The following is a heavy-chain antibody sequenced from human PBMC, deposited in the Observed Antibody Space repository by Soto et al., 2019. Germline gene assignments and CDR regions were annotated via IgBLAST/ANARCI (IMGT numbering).Heavy chain of an antibody. CDR1: GGTFSSYA. CDR2: IIPIFGTA. D-gene: IGHD5-18*01. Sequence: QVQLVQSGAEVKKPGSSVKVSCKASGGTFSSYAISWGRQALGQGLEWMGGIIPIFGTANYAQKFQGRVTITADKSTSTAYMELSSLRSEDTAVYYCARERGYSYVPGWFDPWGQGTLVTVSS. J-gene: IGHJ5*02. CDR3: ARERGYSYVPGWFDP. V-gene: IGHV1-69*06.